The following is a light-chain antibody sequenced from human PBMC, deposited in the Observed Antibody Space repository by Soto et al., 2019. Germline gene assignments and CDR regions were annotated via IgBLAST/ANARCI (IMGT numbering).Light chain of an antibody. CDR2: GAY. CDR1: QSVSSN. V-gene: IGKV3-11*01. J-gene: IGKJ4*01. CDR3: QQRSNWLT. Sequence: RVMTQSPATLSVSPGERATLSCRASQSVSSNLAWYQQKTGQAPRLIIYGAYNRVSGIPARFSGSGSGTDFTLIISSLEPEDVGVYYCQQRSNWLTFGGGTKVDIK.